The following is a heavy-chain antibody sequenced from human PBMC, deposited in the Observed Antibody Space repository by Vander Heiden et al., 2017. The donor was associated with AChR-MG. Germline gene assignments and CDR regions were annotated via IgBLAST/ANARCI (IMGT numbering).Heavy chain of an antibody. V-gene: IGHV3-23*01. D-gene: IGHD6-19*01. CDR1: GFTFSSYA. Sequence: EVQLLASGGGLVQPGGSLRLSCAASGFTFSSYAMSWVRQAPGKGLEWVSAISGSGGSTYDADSVKGRFTISRDNSKNTLYMKMKRLRAEDAAVYYGANDSEIAVADYWGQGTLVTVSS. J-gene: IGHJ4*02. CDR2: ISGSGGST. CDR3: ANDSEIAVADY.